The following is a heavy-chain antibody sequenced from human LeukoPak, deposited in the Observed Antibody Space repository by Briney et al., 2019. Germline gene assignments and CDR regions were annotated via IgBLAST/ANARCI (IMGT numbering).Heavy chain of an antibody. D-gene: IGHD3-22*01. CDR3: ATSPYDSSGYSCSG. CDR1: GYTLTELS. Sequence: ASVKVPCKVSGYTLTELSMHWVRQAPGKGLEWMGGFDPADGETIYAQKFQGRVTMTEDTSTDTAYMELSSLRSEDTAVYYCATSPYDSSGYSCSGWGQGTLVTVSS. CDR2: FDPADGET. J-gene: IGHJ4*02. V-gene: IGHV1-24*01.